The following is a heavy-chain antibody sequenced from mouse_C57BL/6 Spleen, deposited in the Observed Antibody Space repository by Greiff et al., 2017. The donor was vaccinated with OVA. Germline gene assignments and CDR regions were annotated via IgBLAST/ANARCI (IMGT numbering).Heavy chain of an antibody. Sequence: VKLQQPGAELVKPGASVKMSCKASGYTFTSYWITWVKQRPGQGLEWIGDIYPGSGSTNYNEKFTSKATLTVDTSSSTAYMQLSSLTSEDSAVYYCARGGGVPYYGSSYWYFDVWGTGTTVTVSS. CDR2: IYPGSGST. V-gene: IGHV1-55*01. D-gene: IGHD1-1*01. CDR3: ARGGGVPYYGSSYWYFDV. CDR1: GYTFTSYW. J-gene: IGHJ1*03.